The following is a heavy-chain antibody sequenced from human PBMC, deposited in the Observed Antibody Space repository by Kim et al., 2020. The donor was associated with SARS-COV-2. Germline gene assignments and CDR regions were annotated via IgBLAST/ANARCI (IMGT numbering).Heavy chain of an antibody. Sequence: GGSLRLSCAASGFTFSNAWMSWVRQAPGKGLEWVGRIKSKTDGGTTDYAAPVKGRFTISRDDSKNTLYLQMNSLKTEDTAVYYCTTASLLWFGELCYWGQGXXVTVSS. D-gene: IGHD3-10*01. CDR2: IKSKTDGGTT. CDR3: TTASLLWFGELCY. J-gene: IGHJ4*02. V-gene: IGHV3-15*01. CDR1: GFTFSNAW.